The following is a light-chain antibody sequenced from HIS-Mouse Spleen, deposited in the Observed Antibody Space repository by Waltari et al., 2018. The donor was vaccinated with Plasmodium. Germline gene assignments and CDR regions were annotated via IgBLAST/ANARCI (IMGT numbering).Light chain of an antibody. CDR3: QQYNNWSFT. CDR2: GES. V-gene: IGKV3-15*01. J-gene: IGKJ3*01. Sequence: EIVMTQSPATLSVSPGEKATLSCRASQSVSSNFAWYQQKPGQAPRLLIYGESTRATGIPARFSGSGSGTEFTLTISSLQSEDFAVYYCQQYNNWSFTFGPGTKVDIK. CDR1: QSVSSN.